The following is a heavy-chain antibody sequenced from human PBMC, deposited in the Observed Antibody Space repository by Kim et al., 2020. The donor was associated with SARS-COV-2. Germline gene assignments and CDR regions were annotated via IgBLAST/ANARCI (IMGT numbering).Heavy chain of an antibody. V-gene: IGHV6-1*01. CDR1: GDSVSSNSAA. Sequence: SQTLSLTCAISGDSVSSNSAAWNWIRQSPSRGLEWLGRTYYRSKWYNDYAVSVKSRITINPDTSKNQFSLQLNSVTPEDTAVYYCARETYCSSTSCYFYYYYYYGMDVWGQGTTVTVSS. CDR3: ARETYCSSTSCYFYYYYYYGMDV. CDR2: TYYRSKWYN. D-gene: IGHD2-2*01. J-gene: IGHJ6*02.